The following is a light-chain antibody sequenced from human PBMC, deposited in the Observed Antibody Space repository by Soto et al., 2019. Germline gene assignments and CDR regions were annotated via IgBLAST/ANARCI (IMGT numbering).Light chain of an antibody. Sequence: QSVLTQPASVSGSPGQSITISCTATTSDVGGFDSVSWYQQHPGTAPRVIIYEVSNRPSGVSYRFSGSKSANTASLTISGLQADDEADYYCSSYTTSNTWLFCGGTKLTVL. J-gene: IGLJ3*02. CDR2: EVS. CDR1: TSDVGGFDS. CDR3: SSYTTSNTWL. V-gene: IGLV2-14*01.